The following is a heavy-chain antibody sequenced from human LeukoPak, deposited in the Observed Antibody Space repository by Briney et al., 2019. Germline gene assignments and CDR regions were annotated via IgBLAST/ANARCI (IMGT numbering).Heavy chain of an antibody. CDR2: INHSGST. CDR1: GGSFSGYY. CDR3: ARLKTMVRANYGMDV. Sequence: SETLSLTCAVYGGSFSGYYWSWIRQPPGKGLEWIGEINHSGSTNYNPSLKSRVTISVDTSKNLFSLKLSSVTAADTAVYYCARLKTMVRANYGMDVWGKGTTVTVSS. V-gene: IGHV4-34*01. D-gene: IGHD3-10*01. J-gene: IGHJ6*04.